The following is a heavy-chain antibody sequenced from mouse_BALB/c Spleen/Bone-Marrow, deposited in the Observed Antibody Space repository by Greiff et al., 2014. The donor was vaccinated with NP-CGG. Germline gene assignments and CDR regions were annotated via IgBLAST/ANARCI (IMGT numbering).Heavy chain of an antibody. J-gene: IGHJ2*01. CDR2: LNPSNGHT. D-gene: IGHD2-4*01. Sequence: VKLVESGAELLKPGTSVKLSCKASGYTFTRYWMHWVKQRPGQGLEWIGELNPSNGHTNYNGKFKNKATVTVDKSSSTAYMQLSSLTSEDSAVYYCARMITTRGFDYWGQGTTLTDSS. CDR3: ARMITTRGFDY. V-gene: IGHV1S81*02. CDR1: GYTFTRYW.